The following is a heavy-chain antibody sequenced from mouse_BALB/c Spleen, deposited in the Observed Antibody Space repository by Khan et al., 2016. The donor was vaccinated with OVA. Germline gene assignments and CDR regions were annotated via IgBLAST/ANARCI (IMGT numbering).Heavy chain of an antibody. CDR2: ISTYSGNT. Sequence: VQLQESGPELVRPGVSVKISCKGSGYTFTDYAMYWVKQSHAKSLEWIGLISTYSGNTNYNQTFKGKATMTVDKSSSTAYMELARLTSEDSAIYYCARPAYDGYYDYWGQGTTLTVSS. CDR3: ARPAYDGYYDY. D-gene: IGHD2-3*01. J-gene: IGHJ2*01. CDR1: GYTFTDYA. V-gene: IGHV1S137*01.